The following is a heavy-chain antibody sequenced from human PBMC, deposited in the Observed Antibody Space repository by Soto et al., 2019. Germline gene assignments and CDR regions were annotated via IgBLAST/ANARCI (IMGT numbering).Heavy chain of an antibody. CDR1: GFTFSSYW. CDR2: INSDGSST. D-gene: IGHD3-3*01. J-gene: IGHJ6*02. CDR3: AREPTTRYDVYYYYGMDV. Sequence: EVQLVESGGGLVQPGGSLRLSCAASGFTFSSYWMHWVRQAPGKGLVWVSRINSDGSSTSYADSVKGRFTISRDNAKNTLYLQMNSLGAEDTAVYYCAREPTTRYDVYYYYGMDVWGQGTTVTVSS. V-gene: IGHV3-74*01.